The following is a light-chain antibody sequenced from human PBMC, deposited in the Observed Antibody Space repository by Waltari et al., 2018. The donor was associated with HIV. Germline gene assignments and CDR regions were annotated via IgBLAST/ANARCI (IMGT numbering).Light chain of an antibody. Sequence: YVLTQPPSVSEAPGKTARITCGGSDIGSKSVHWYQQKPGQAPVQVIYYDNDLPSGIPERFSGSNSGNTATLTISRVEVGDEADYFCQVWDSETDHWVFGGGTKLTVL. CDR3: QVWDSETDHWV. J-gene: IGLJ3*02. CDR1: DIGSKS. CDR2: YDN. V-gene: IGLV3-21*04.